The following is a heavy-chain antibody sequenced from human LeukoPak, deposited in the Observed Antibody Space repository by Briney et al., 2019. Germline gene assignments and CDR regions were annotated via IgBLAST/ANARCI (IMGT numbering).Heavy chain of an antibody. J-gene: IGHJ3*02. CDR2: TYYRSKWYN. D-gene: IGHD6-19*01. CDR1: GDSVSSNSAA. Sequence: SQTLSLTCAISGDSVSSNSAAWNWIRQSPSRGLEWLGRTYYRSKWYNDYAVSVKSRITINPDTSKNQFSLQLNSVTPEDTAVYYCARVGFEWLVLPRGDAFDIWGQGAMVTVSS. V-gene: IGHV6-1*01. CDR3: ARVGFEWLVLPRGDAFDI.